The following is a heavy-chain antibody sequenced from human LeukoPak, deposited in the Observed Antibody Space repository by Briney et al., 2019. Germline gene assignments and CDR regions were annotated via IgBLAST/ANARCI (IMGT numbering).Heavy chain of an antibody. CDR3: ARGQSVDY. CDR1: GGTISSYY. V-gene: IGHV4-59*12. D-gene: IGHD5/OR15-5a*01. Sequence: SETPSLTCTVSGGTISSYYWSWIRQPPGKGLEWIGYIYYSGSTNYNPSLKSRVTISVDTSKNQFSLKLSSVTAADTAVYYCARGQSVDYWGQGTLVTVSS. CDR2: IYYSGST. J-gene: IGHJ4*02.